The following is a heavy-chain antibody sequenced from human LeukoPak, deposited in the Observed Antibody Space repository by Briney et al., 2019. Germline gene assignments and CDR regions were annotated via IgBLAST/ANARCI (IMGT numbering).Heavy chain of an antibody. CDR1: GGSISSYY. CDR3: ARSVPPGY. J-gene: IGHJ4*02. Sequence: SETLSLTCTVSGGSISSYYWSWIRQPPGKGLEWIGYIYYGGSTNYNPSLKSRVTISIDTSKNQFSLKLSSVIAADTAVYYCARSVPPGYWGQGTLVTVSS. V-gene: IGHV4-59*08. CDR2: IYYGGST. D-gene: IGHD3-10*01.